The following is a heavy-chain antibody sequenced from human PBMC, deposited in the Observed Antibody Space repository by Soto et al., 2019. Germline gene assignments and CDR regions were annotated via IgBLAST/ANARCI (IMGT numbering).Heavy chain of an antibody. CDR3: AREDRYCTSPSCKYAIAV. D-gene: IGHD2-2*01. J-gene: IGHJ6*03. CDR1: GGSFSGYY. CDR2: IHHSGST. V-gene: IGHV4-34*01. Sequence: SETLSLTCAVYGGSFSGYYWNWIRQPPGKGLEWIGEIHHSGSTNYNPSLKSRVTISVDTSKNQFSLKLSSVSAADTAVYYCAREDRYCTSPSCKYAIAVWGKGPTVTVS.